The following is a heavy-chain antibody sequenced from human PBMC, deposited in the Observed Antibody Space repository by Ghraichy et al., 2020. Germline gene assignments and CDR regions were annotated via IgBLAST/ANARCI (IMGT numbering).Heavy chain of an antibody. CDR3: AKDYGDCSGGRCYSIPLDY. V-gene: IGHV3-23*01. D-gene: IGHD2-15*01. Sequence: GGSLRLSCAASGFTFRRYAMSWVRQAPGKGLEWVAGIRETDGTTYYADSVKGRFSISRDNSKNMLFLQMNDLRADDTAVYYCAKDYGDCSGGRCYSIPLDYWGQGTLVTVSS. CDR1: GFTFRRYA. J-gene: IGHJ4*02. CDR2: IRETDGTT.